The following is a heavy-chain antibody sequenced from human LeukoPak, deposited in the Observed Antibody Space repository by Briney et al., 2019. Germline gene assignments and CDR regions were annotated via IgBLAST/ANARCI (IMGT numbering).Heavy chain of an antibody. CDR2: IYSGGST. J-gene: IGHJ5*02. D-gene: IGHD3-3*01. CDR1: GFTVSSNY. V-gene: IGHV3-66*01. Sequence: PGGSLRLSCAASGFTVSSNYMSWVRQAPGKGLEWVSVIYSGGSTYYADSVKGRFTISRDNSMNTLYLQMNSLRAEDTAVYYCARWGYDFWSGYYSWGQGTLVTVSS. CDR3: ARWGYDFWSGYYS.